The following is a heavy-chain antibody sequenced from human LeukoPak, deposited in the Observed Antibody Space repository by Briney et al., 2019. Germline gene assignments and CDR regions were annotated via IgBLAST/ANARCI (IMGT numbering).Heavy chain of an antibody. CDR1: GGSISSYY. CDR3: ARDTSTLTYYYDSSGYYRGAFDI. Sequence: SETPSLTCTVSGGSISSYYWSWIRQPPGKGLEWIGYFYYSGSTNYNPSLKSRVTISVHTSKNQFSLKLSSVTAADTAVYYCARDTSTLTYYYDSSGYYRGAFDIWGQGTMVTVSS. J-gene: IGHJ3*02. V-gene: IGHV4-59*01. CDR2: FYYSGST. D-gene: IGHD3-22*01.